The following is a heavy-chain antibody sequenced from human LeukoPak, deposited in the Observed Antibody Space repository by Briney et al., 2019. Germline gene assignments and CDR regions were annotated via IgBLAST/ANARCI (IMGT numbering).Heavy chain of an antibody. CDR2: INPNSGGT. Sequence: GASVKVSCKASGYTFTGYYMHWVRQAPGQGLEWMGWINPNSGGTNYAQKFQGRVTMTRDTSISTAYMELRSLRSDDTAVYYCASTYGSGSYYQYNWFDPWGQGTLVTVSS. J-gene: IGHJ5*02. V-gene: IGHV1-2*02. D-gene: IGHD3-10*01. CDR1: GYTFTGYY. CDR3: ASTYGSGSYYQYNWFDP.